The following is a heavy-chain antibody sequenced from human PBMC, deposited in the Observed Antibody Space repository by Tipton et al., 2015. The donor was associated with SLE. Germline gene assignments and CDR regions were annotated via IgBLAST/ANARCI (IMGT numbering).Heavy chain of an antibody. CDR2: IGTLGDT. J-gene: IGHJ2*01. V-gene: IGHV3-13*01. CDR3: VRGRGGLLTEDRVGYFDL. D-gene: IGHD7-27*01. Sequence: GSLRLSCAASGFPFGSYDMHWVRQVTGQGLEWVSVIGTLGDTYYPDSVKGRFTISRDNATSSLRLQMNSLRAGDTAVYYCVRGRGGLLTEDRVGYFDLWGRGTLVTVSS. CDR1: GFPFGSYD.